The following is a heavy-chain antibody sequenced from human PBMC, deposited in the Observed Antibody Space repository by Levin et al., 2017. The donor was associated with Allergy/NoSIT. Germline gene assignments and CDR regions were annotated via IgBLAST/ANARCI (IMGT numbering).Heavy chain of an antibody. D-gene: IGHD6-13*01. Sequence: ASVKVSCKASGYTFTGYYMHWVRQAPGQGLEWMGWINPNSGGTNYAQKFQGRVTMTRDTSISTAYMELSRPRSDDTAVYYCARAMQYSSSWYYWGQGTLVTVSS. CDR2: INPNSGGT. V-gene: IGHV1-2*02. CDR1: GYTFTGYY. CDR3: ARAMQYSSSWYY. J-gene: IGHJ4*02.